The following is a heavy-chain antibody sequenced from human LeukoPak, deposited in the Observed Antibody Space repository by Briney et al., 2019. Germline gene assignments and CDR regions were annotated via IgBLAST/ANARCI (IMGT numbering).Heavy chain of an antibody. CDR3: ARIFWGYSYGRDAFDI. CDR2: IKQDGSEK. V-gene: IGHV3-7*01. D-gene: IGHD5-18*01. Sequence: PGGSLRLSCAASGFTFSSYWMSWVRQAPGKGLEWVANIKQDGSEKYYVASVKGRFTISRDNAKNSLYLQMNSLRAEDTAVHYCARIFWGYSYGRDAFDIWGQGTMVTVSS. CDR1: GFTFSSYW. J-gene: IGHJ3*02.